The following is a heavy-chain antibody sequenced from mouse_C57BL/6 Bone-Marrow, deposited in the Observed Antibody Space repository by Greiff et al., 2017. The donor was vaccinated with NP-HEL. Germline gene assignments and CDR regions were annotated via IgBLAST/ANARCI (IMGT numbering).Heavy chain of an antibody. CDR2: IRSKSNNYAT. J-gene: IGHJ1*03. CDR3: VRPYGNQGYFDV. V-gene: IGHV10-1*01. CDR1: GFSFNTYA. D-gene: IGHD2-1*01. Sequence: DVMLVESGGGLVQPKGSLKLSCAASGFSFNTYAMNWVRQAPGKGLEWVARIRSKSNNYATYYADSVKDRFTISRDDSESMLYLQMNNLKTEDTAMYYCVRPYGNQGYFDVWGTGTTVTVSS.